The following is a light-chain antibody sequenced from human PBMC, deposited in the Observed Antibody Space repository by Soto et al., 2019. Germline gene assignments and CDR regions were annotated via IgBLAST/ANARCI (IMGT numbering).Light chain of an antibody. J-gene: IGKJ3*01. CDR3: QQYGSSPPFT. Sequence: EIVMTRSPATLSVSPGDRATLSCRASQSISSNLAWYQQKPGQAPRLLIYGASTRATGIPARFGGSGSGTEFTLTISRLEPEDFAVYYCQQYGSSPPFTFGPGTKVDIK. V-gene: IGKV3-15*01. CDR1: QSISSN. CDR2: GAS.